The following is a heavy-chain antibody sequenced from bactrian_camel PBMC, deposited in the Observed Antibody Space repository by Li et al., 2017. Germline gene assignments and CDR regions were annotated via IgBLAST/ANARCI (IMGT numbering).Heavy chain of an antibody. CDR1: GYTYNRNC. CDR2: IATGSGNT. D-gene: IGHD2*01. CDR3: AARGPYCYTKLSVRNFTY. V-gene: IGHV3S1*01. Sequence: HVQLVESGGGSVQAGGSLRLSCAASGYTYNRNCMAWSRQAPGKEREGVARIATGSGNTYHADSVKGRFTISQDNAKNTVYLQMNSLKPEDAAMYYCAARGPYCYTKLSVRNFTYWDQGTQVTVS. J-gene: IGHJ4*01.